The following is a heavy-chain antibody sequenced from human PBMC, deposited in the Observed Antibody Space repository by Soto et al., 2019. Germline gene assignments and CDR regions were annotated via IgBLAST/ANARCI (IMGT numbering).Heavy chain of an antibody. CDR1: GFPFSNSV. J-gene: IGHJ4*02. Sequence: PGGSLRLACSASGFPFSNSVMHWVRQAPGRGLEDLSAISSNGVSTYYADSVKGRFTISRDNSKNKLYLQLSSLRPEDTAIYYCMTEDTTMTEGRYFGYWGQGTLVTVSS. CDR2: ISSNGVST. D-gene: IGHD5-18*01. CDR3: MTEDTTMTEGRYFGY. V-gene: IGHV3-64D*06.